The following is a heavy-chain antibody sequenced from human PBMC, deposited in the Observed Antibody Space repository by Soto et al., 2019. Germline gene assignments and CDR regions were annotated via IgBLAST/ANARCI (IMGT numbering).Heavy chain of an antibody. D-gene: IGHD1-1*01. CDR1: GFTFSSYS. Sequence: EVQLVESGGGLVKPGGSLRLSCAASGFTFSSYSMNWVRQAPGKGLEWVSSISSSSSYIYYADSVKGRFTISRDNAKNSLYLQMNTLRAEDTAVYYCAREHWTSPAFDYWGQGTLVTVSS. CDR3: AREHWTSPAFDY. V-gene: IGHV3-21*01. CDR2: ISSSSSYI. J-gene: IGHJ4*02.